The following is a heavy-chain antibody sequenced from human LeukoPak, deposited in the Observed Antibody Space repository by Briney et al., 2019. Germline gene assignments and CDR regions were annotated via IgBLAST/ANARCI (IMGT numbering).Heavy chain of an antibody. Sequence: GGSLRLSCAASGFTFSSYAMSWVRQAPGKGLEWVSAISGSGGSTYYADSVKGRFTISRDNSKNTLYLQMNSLRAEDTAVYYCAKAKPVTIFGVATFDYWGQGTLVTVAS. CDR3: AKAKPVTIFGVATFDY. J-gene: IGHJ4*02. V-gene: IGHV3-23*01. D-gene: IGHD3-3*01. CDR1: GFTFSSYA. CDR2: ISGSGGST.